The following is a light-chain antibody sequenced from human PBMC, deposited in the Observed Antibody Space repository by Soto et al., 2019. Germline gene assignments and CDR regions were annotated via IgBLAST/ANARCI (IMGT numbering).Light chain of an antibody. Sequence: DIQMTQSPSSLSAVVGDRVTITCRASRGIGDRLAWFQQKPGKAPQFLIQTASNLQSGVPSRFSGSGSGTDFTLTISSLEPEDFAVYYCQQRSNWPLTFGGGTKVDIK. J-gene: IGKJ4*01. CDR2: TAS. CDR3: QQRSNWPLT. V-gene: IGKV1-12*01. CDR1: RGIGDR.